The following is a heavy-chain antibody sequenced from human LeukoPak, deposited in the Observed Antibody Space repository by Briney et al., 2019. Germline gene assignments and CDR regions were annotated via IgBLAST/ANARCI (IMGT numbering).Heavy chain of an antibody. CDR3: ARGPYGDYDYYYYYGMDV. D-gene: IGHD4-17*01. CDR2: ISKDGSNK. V-gene: IGHV3-30*04. CDR1: GFTFSSYA. J-gene: IGHJ6*02. Sequence: GGPLRLSFPPSGFTFSSYAMHWVGQAPAKGLEWVAVISKDGSNKYYADSVKGRFTISRDKSKNTLYLQMNSLRAEDTAVYYRARGPYGDYDYYYYYGMDVWGQGTTVTVSS.